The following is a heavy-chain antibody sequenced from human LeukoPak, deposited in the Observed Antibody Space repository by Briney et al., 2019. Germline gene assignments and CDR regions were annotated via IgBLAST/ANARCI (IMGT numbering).Heavy chain of an antibody. Sequence: GESLKISCKGSGYSFTSYWIGWVRQMPGKGLEWMGIIYPGDSDTRYSPSFQGQVTISADKSISTAYLQWSSLKASDTAMYYCARDYTDYDFWSGPPGYMDVWGKGTTVTVSS. J-gene: IGHJ6*03. D-gene: IGHD3-3*01. CDR1: GYSFTSYW. CDR3: ARDYTDYDFWSGPPGYMDV. V-gene: IGHV5-51*01. CDR2: IYPGDSDT.